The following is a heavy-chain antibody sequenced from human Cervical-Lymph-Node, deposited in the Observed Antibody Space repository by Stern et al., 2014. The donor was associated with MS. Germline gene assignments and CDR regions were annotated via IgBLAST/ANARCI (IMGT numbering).Heavy chain of an antibody. J-gene: IGHJ4*02. CDR1: GGTFSSYA. V-gene: IGHV1-69*01. CDR2: LIPIFGTA. Sequence: QVQLVQSGAEVKKPGSSVKVSCKASGGTFSSYAISWVRQAPGQGLEWMGGLIPIFGTANYAQKFPGRVTITADESTSTAYMELSSLRSEDTAVYYCARTYYYDSSGYLDLDYWGQGTLVTVSS. D-gene: IGHD3-22*01. CDR3: ARTYYYDSSGYLDLDY.